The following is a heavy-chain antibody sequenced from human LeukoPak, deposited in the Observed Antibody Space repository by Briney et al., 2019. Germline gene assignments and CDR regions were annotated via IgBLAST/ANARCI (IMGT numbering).Heavy chain of an antibody. J-gene: IGHJ4*02. CDR1: GFTFSSYG. D-gene: IGHD3-22*01. CDR3: ARDRRDSSGYYSSFDY. V-gene: IGHV3-33*01. CDR2: IWYDGSNK. Sequence: GGSLRLSCAASGFTFSSYGMHWVRQAPGKGLEWVAVIWYDGSNKYYADSVKGRFTISRDNSKNTLYLQMNSLRAEDTAVYYCARDRRDSSGYYSSFDYWGQGTLVTVSS.